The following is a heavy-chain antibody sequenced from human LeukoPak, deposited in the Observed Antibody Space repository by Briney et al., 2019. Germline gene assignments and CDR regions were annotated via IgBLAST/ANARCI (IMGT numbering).Heavy chain of an antibody. J-gene: IGHJ4*02. D-gene: IGHD2-2*01. CDR2: INPNSGGT. CDR3: AMLPDIVVVPADPYFDY. V-gene: IGHV1-2*02. CDR1: GDTFTGYY. Sequence: ASVKVSCKASGDTFTGYYMHWVRQAPGQGLEWMGSINPNSGGTNYAQKFQGRVTMTRDTSISTAYMELSRLRSDDTAVYYCAMLPDIVVVPADPYFDYWGQGTLVTVSS.